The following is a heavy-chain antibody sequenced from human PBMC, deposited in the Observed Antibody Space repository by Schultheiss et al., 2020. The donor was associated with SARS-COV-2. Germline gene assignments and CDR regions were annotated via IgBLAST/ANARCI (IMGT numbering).Heavy chain of an antibody. CDR3: ARRSLGYCSGGSCYSFYCYYMDV. V-gene: IGHV4-39*07. CDR1: GGSISSSSYY. Sequence: SETLSLTCTVSGGSISSSSYYWGWIRQPPGKGLEWIGSIYYSGSTNYNPSLKSRVTISVDTSKNQFSLKLSSVTAADTAVYYCARRSLGYCSGGSCYSFYCYYMDVWGKGTTGTVSS. CDR2: IYYSGST. D-gene: IGHD2-15*01. J-gene: IGHJ6*03.